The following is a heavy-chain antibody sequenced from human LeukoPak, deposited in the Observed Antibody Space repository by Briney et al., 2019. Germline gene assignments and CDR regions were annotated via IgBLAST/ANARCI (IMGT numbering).Heavy chain of an antibody. CDR3: AKDPYDSSGYYLY. D-gene: IGHD3-22*01. Sequence: GGSLRLSCAASGFIFSSYWMHWVRHAPGKGLAWVSRINTDESSTSYADSVKGRFTISRDNSKNTLYLQMNSLRAEDTAVYYCAKDPYDSSGYYLYWGQGTLVTVSS. CDR2: INTDESST. J-gene: IGHJ4*02. CDR1: GFIFSSYW. V-gene: IGHV3-74*01.